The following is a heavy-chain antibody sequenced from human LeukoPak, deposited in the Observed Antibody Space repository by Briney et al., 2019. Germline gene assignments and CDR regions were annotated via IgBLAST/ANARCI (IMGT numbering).Heavy chain of an antibody. CDR1: GGSFSGYY. CDR3: ASSPGIAAAVTKAFDI. D-gene: IGHD6-13*01. V-gene: IGHV4-34*01. Sequence: PSETLSLTCAVYGGSFSGYYWSWIRQPPGKGLEWIGEINHSGSTNYNPSLKSRVTISVDTSKNQFSLKLSSVTAADTAVYYCASSPGIAAAVTKAFDIWGQGTMVTVSS. CDR2: INHSGST. J-gene: IGHJ3*02.